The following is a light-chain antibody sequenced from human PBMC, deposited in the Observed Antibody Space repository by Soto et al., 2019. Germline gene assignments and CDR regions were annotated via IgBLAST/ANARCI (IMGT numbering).Light chain of an antibody. J-gene: IGKJ3*01. V-gene: IGKV3-15*01. CDR2: GAS. CDR3: QQYNNSPPFT. Sequence: EIVMTQSPATLSVSPGERATLSCRASQSVSSNLAWYQQKTGQAPRLLIYGASTRATAIPARFIGSGSGTEFTLTISSLQSEDFVVYYCQQYNNSPPFTFGPGTKVDIK. CDR1: QSVSSN.